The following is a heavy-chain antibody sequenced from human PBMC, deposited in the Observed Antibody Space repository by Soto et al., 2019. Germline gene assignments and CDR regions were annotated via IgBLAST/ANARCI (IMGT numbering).Heavy chain of an antibody. Sequence: QVQLVQSGAEVKKPGASVKISCKASGYSFTEFSMQWARQAPGQRLEWMGWINAANGNTEYSRKFYGRVTITTDTSASTGYMELSSLTSEDTAVYYCARDYTSGWRDFRYWGQGTVVTVSS. J-gene: IGHJ4*02. V-gene: IGHV1-3*01. CDR3: ARDYTSGWRDFRY. D-gene: IGHD6-19*01. CDR1: GYSFTEFS. CDR2: INAANGNT.